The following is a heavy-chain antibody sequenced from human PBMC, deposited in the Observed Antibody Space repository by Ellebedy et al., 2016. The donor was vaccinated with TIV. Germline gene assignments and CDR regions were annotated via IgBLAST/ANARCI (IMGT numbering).Heavy chain of an antibody. CDR1: GFTFRSYD. Sequence: GGSLRLSCAAYGFTFRSYDMHWVRHATGKGLEWVSAIGTAGDTYYPGSVKGRLTISRENAKNSLYLQMNSLRAEDTAVYYCARVRFGDTAVDYWGQGTLVTVSS. CDR3: ARVRFGDTAVDY. V-gene: IGHV3-13*01. CDR2: IGTAGDT. J-gene: IGHJ4*02. D-gene: IGHD3-16*01.